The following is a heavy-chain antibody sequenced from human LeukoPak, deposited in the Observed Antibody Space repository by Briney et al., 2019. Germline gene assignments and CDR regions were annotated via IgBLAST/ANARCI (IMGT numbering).Heavy chain of an antibody. J-gene: IGHJ4*02. Sequence: ASVKVSCKASGYTFTSYGISWVRQAPGQGLEWMGWISAYNGNTNYAQKLQGRVTMTTDTSTSTAYMELRSLRSDDTAVYYCARDLTRAWGTSPGYWGQGTLVTVSS. D-gene: IGHD1-14*01. V-gene: IGHV1-18*01. CDR3: ARDLTRAWGTSPGY. CDR1: GYTFTSYG. CDR2: ISAYNGNT.